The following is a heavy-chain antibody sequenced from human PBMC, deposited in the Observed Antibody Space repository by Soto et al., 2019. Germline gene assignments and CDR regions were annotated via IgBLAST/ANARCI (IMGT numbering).Heavy chain of an antibody. CDR2: ISGSGGTT. Sequence: PGGSLRLSCAASGFIFSSYAMRWVRQAPGKGLEWVSAISGSGGTTYYADSVKGRFTISRDNSKNTLYLQMNSLRAEDTAVYYCARDGVTIFGVVTMDVWGQGTTVTVS. J-gene: IGHJ6*02. D-gene: IGHD3-3*01. CDR1: GFIFSSYA. CDR3: ARDGVTIFGVVTMDV. V-gene: IGHV3-23*01.